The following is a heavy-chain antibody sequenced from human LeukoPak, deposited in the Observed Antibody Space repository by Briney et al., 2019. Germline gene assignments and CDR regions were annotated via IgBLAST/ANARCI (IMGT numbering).Heavy chain of an antibody. J-gene: IGHJ4*02. V-gene: IGHV7-4-1*02. Sequence: GASVKVSCKASGYTLTNYALNWVRQAPGQGLEWMRRINTNTGNPTYARGFTGRFVFSLDTSVNTAYLQISSLKAEDTAIYYCARVQGYCSTTSCSPHYWGQGTLVTVSS. CDR1: GYTLTNYA. CDR3: ARVQGYCSTTSCSPHY. CDR2: INTNTGNP. D-gene: IGHD2-2*01.